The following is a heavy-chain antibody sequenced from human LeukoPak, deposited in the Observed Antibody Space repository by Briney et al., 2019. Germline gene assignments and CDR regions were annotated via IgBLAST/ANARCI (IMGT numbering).Heavy chain of an antibody. D-gene: IGHD2-15*01. CDR2: IYPAGSNT. CDR3: ARLVSVYCSGGSCYEFDP. CDR1: GYSFTSYS. J-gene: IGHJ5*02. Sequence: GESLKISCKGSGYSFTSYSSGWVRQMPGKGLEWMGIIYPAGSNTRYSPSFQGQVTISADKSISTAYLQWSSLKASDTAIYYCARLVSVYCSGGSCYEFDPWGQGTLVAVSS. V-gene: IGHV5-51*01.